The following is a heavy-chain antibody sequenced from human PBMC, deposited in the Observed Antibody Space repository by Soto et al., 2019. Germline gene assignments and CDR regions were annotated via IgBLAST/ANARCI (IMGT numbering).Heavy chain of an antibody. CDR3: ASQICSNSRCHGVDYFDY. J-gene: IGHJ4*02. D-gene: IGHD2-2*01. V-gene: IGHV4-39*02. CDR1: GGSISSGSHY. CDR2: IYYSGTT. Sequence: KASETLSLTCNVSGGSISSGSHYWGWIRQPPGKGLEWIGSIYYSGTTYYNPSPKSRVTISVDTSKNHLSLKVSSVTAADTAVYHCASQICSNSRCHGVDYFDYWGQGTLVTVSS.